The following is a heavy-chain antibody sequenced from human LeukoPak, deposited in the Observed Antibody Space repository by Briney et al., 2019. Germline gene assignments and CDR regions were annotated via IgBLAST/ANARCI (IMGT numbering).Heavy chain of an antibody. CDR1: GGSISSSSYY. CDR2: IYYSGST. CDR3: ARVVVRWEPPGDWFDP. D-gene: IGHD1-26*01. V-gene: IGHV4-39*07. Sequence: SETLSLTCTVSGGSISSSSYYWGWIRQPPGKGLEWIGSIYYSGSTYYNPSLKSRVTISVDTSKNQFSLKLSSVTAADTAVYYCARVVVRWEPPGDWFDPWGQGTLVTVSS. J-gene: IGHJ5*02.